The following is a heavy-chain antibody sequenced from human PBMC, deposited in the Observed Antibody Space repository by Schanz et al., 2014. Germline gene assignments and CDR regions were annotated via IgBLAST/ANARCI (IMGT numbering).Heavy chain of an antibody. D-gene: IGHD5-12*01. CDR2: ISGSGGST. V-gene: IGHV3-23*01. CDR3: ARDFHGYGPHLDY. CDR1: GFSFSDHA. Sequence: PGGSLRLSCAASGFSFSDHAMDWVRQAPGKGLEWVSAISGSGGSTYYADSVKGRFTISRDNSKNTLYLQMNSLRTEDTAVYYCARDFHGYGPHLDYWGQGSLVTVSS. J-gene: IGHJ4*02.